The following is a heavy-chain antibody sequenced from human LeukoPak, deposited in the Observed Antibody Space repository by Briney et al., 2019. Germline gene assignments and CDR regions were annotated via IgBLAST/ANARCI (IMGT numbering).Heavy chain of an antibody. D-gene: IGHD6-13*01. V-gene: IGHV3-23*01. Sequence: GGSLRLSCAASGFTFSSYAMSWLRQAPGKGLEWVSAISGSGGSTYYADSVKGRFTISRDNYKNTLYLQMNSLRAEDTAVYYCAKDGIAAAGTGYFDYWGQGTLATVSS. CDR1: GFTFSSYA. J-gene: IGHJ4*02. CDR3: AKDGIAAAGTGYFDY. CDR2: ISGSGGST.